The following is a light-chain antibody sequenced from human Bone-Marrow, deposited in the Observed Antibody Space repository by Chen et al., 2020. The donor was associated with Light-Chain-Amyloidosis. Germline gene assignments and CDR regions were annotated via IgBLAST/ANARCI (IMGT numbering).Light chain of an antibody. CDR2: DDS. Sequence: SYVLTQPSSQSVAPGQTATIACGGNNIGSTSVHWYQQTPGQAPLLVVYDDSYRPSGIPERLSGSNSGNTATLTISRVEAGDEADYYCQVWDRSSDRPVFGGGTKLTVL. J-gene: IGLJ3*02. V-gene: IGLV3-21*02. CDR1: NIGSTS. CDR3: QVWDRSSDRPV.